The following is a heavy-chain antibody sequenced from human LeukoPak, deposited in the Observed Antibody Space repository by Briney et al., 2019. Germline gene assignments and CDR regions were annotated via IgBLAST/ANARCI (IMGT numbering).Heavy chain of an antibody. CDR2: IYYSGST. V-gene: IGHV4-59*01. Sequence: SETLSLTCTVSGGSISSYYWSWIRQPPGKGLEWIGYIYYSGSTNYNPSLKSRVTISVDTSKNQFSLKLSSVTAADTAVYYCARAEKAVTGTLDSWGQGTLITVSS. CDR1: GGSISSYY. D-gene: IGHD6-19*01. J-gene: IGHJ4*02. CDR3: ARAEKAVTGTLDS.